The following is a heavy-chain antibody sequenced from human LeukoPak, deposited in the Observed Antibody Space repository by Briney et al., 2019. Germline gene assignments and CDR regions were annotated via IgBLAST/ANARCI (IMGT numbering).Heavy chain of an antibody. CDR2: IYYSGST. Sequence: SETLSLTCTVSGGSISSYYWSWIRKPPGKGLEWIGYIYYSGSTNYNPSLKSRVTISVDTSKNQFSLKLSSVTAADTAVYYCARETLDYGDYRHAFDIWGQGTMVTVSS. CDR1: GGSISSYY. V-gene: IGHV4-59*01. J-gene: IGHJ3*02. CDR3: ARETLDYGDYRHAFDI. D-gene: IGHD4-17*01.